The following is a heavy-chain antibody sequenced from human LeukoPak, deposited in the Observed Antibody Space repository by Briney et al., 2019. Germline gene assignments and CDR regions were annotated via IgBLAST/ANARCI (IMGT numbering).Heavy chain of an antibody. V-gene: IGHV3-23*05. Sequence: GGSLRLSCAASGFTFSNYVMGWVRQDPGKGLQWVSIINGSGSFTSYADSVKGRLTISRDNSKNTLYLQMNRLRAEDTAVYYCAKAEGYCSGTWCFRWFDRWGQGTLVTVSS. CDR3: AKAEGYCSGTWCFRWFDR. CDR2: INGSGSFT. J-gene: IGHJ4*02. CDR1: GFTFSNYV. D-gene: IGHD2-15*01.